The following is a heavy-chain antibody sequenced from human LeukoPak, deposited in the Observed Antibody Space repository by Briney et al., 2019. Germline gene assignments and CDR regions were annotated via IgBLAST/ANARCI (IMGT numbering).Heavy chain of an antibody. CDR2: TYYSGSN. CDR1: GGTISSYY. D-gene: IGHD3-22*01. J-gene: IGHJ4*02. V-gene: IGHV4-59*01. Sequence: SENLSLTCTGAGGTISSYYWSWIRQPPGQGLEWIGNTYYSGSNNYNPSLKSRVIISVDSSRNAFFVQLSPVTAATTAVYCCGSDSSGSKYYFDYWGQGTLVTVSS. CDR3: GSDSSGSKYYFDY.